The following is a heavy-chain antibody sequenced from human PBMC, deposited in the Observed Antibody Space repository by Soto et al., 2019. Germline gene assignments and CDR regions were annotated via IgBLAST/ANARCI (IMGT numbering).Heavy chain of an antibody. CDR2: INPNSGGT. CDR3: ARDKDYGGNSGAYYFDY. CDR1: GYTFTGYY. J-gene: IGHJ4*02. D-gene: IGHD4-17*01. V-gene: IGHV1-2*02. Sequence: ASVKVSCKASGYTFTGYYMHWVRQAPGQGLEWMGWINPNSGGTNYAQKFQGRVTMTRDTSISTAYMELSRLRSDDTAVYYCARDKDYGGNSGAYYFDYWGQGTLVTVSS.